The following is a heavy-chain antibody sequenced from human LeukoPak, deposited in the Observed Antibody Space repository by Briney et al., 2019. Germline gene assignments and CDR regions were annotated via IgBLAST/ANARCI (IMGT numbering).Heavy chain of an antibody. J-gene: IGHJ4*02. CDR3: ARSVTRWLQLGDY. D-gene: IGHD5-24*01. CDR2: ISGYSGNT. Sequence: GASVKVSCKASGYTFTSYGISWVRQAPGQGLEWMGWISGYSGNTNYPQKLQGRVTMTTDTSTSTAYMELSRLRSEDTAVYYCARSVTRWLQLGDYWGQGTLVTVSS. CDR1: GYTFTSYG. V-gene: IGHV1-18*01.